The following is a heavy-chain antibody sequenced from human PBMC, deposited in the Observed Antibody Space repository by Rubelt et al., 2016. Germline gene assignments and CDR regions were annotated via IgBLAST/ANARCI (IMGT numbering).Heavy chain of an antibody. CDR3: ARHLRIAAADG. CDR2: INHSGST. V-gene: IGHV4-34*01. Sequence: WIGEINHSGSTNYNPSLKSRVTISVDTSKNQFSLKLSSVTAADTAVYYCARHLRIAAADGWGQGTLVTVSS. D-gene: IGHD6-13*01. J-gene: IGHJ4*02.